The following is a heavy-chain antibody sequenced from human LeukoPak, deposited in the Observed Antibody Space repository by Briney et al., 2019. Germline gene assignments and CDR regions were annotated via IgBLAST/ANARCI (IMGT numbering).Heavy chain of an antibody. J-gene: IGHJ4*02. CDR2: ISGSGGST. CDR3: AKDSITVTTLPDY. D-gene: IGHD4-17*01. V-gene: IGHV3-23*01. CDR1: GFTFSSYG. Sequence: GETLRLPCAASGFTFSSYGMSWVRQAPGKGLEWVSAISGSGGSTYYADSVKGRFTISRDNSKNTLYLQMNSLRAEDTAVYYCAKDSITVTTLPDYWGQGTLVTVSS.